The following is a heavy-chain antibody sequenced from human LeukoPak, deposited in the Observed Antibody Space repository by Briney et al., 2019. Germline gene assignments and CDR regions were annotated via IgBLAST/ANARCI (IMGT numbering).Heavy chain of an antibody. CDR3: ARDPYFYVSGSYSNS. J-gene: IGHJ4*02. Sequence: PSETLSLTCSVSGGSISSYYWSWIRQPPGKGLEWIGYIYYSGRTNYNPSLKSRVTISVDPSKNQFSLKLSSVTAADTAVYYCARDPYFYVSGSYSNSWGQGTLVTVSS. CDR2: IYYSGRT. V-gene: IGHV4-59*12. D-gene: IGHD3-10*01. CDR1: GGSISSYY.